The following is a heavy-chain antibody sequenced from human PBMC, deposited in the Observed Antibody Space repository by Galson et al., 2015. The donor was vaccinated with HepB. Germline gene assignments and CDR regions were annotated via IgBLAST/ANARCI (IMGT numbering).Heavy chain of an antibody. CDR2: IYSGGST. D-gene: IGHD7-27*01. CDR1: GFTVSSNY. J-gene: IGHJ3*02. CDR3: AHTRVNWGRVAGGYAFDI. V-gene: IGHV3-53*01. Sequence: SLRLSCAASGFTVSSNYMSWVRQAPGKGLEWVSVIYSGGSTYYADSVKGRFTISRDNSKNTLYLQMNSLRAEDTAVYYCAHTRVNWGRVAGGYAFDIWGQGTMVTVSS.